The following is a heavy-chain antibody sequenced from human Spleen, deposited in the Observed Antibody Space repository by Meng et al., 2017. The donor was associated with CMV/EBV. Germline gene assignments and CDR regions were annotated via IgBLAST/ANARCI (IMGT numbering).Heavy chain of an antibody. Sequence: GTFSSYAISWVRQAPGQGLEWMGGIIPIFGTANYAQKFQGRVTITTDESTSTAYMELSSLRSEDTAVYYCASATYCSSTSCYKYFDYWGQGTLVTVSS. D-gene: IGHD2-2*02. J-gene: IGHJ4*02. CDR1: GTFSSYA. V-gene: IGHV1-69*05. CDR3: ASATYCSSTSCYKYFDY. CDR2: IIPIFGTA.